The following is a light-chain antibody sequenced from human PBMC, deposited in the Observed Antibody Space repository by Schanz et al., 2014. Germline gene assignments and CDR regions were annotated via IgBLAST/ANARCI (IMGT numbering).Light chain of an antibody. CDR2: DAS. V-gene: IGKV3-11*01. CDR1: QSVNSY. Sequence: EIVMTQSPATLSLYPGERATLSCRASQSVNSYLAWYQQKPGLAPRLLIYDASNRATGIPARFSGSGSGTDFTLTISSLEPEDFAVYFCQQFGASPFTFGAGSKVEIK. J-gene: IGKJ4*01. CDR3: QQFGASPFT.